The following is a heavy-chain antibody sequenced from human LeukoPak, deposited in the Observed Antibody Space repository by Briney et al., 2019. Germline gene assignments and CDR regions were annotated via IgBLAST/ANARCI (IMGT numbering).Heavy chain of an antibody. CDR2: IRSKAYGGTT. CDR1: GFTFGDYA. Sequence: GGSLRLSCTASGFTFGDYAMSRVRQAPGKGLEWVGFIRSKAYGGTTEYAASVKGRFTISRDDSKSIAYLQMNSLKTEDTAVYYCTAGVATVTFDYWGQGTLVTVSS. V-gene: IGHV3-49*04. D-gene: IGHD5-12*01. CDR3: TAGVATVTFDY. J-gene: IGHJ4*02.